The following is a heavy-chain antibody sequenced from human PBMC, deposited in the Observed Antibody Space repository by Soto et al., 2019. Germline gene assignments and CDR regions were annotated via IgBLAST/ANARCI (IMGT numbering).Heavy chain of an antibody. D-gene: IGHD1-26*01. CDR3: ARPGIVGATTARQGMDV. V-gene: IGHV1-69*13. Sequence: GASVKVSCKASGGTFSSYAISWVRQAPGQGLEWMGGIIPIFGTANYAQKFQGRVTITADESTSTAYMELSSLRSEDTAVYYCARPGIVGATTARQGMDVWGQGNTVTVSS. CDR2: IIPIFGTA. CDR1: GGTFSSYA. J-gene: IGHJ6*02.